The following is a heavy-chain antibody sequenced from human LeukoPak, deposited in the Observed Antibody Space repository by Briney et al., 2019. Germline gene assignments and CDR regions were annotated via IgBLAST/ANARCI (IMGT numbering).Heavy chain of an antibody. CDR3: ARDSDDSSGLNWFDP. D-gene: IGHD3-22*01. J-gene: IGHJ5*02. CDR1: GGSISSGGYY. V-gene: IGHV4-31*03. Sequence: KPSETLSLTCTVSGGSISSGGYYWSWIRQHPGKGLEWIGYIYYSGSTYYNPSLKSRVTISVDTSKNQFSLKLSSVTAADTAVYYCARDSDDSSGLNWFDPWGQGTLVTVSS. CDR2: IYYSGST.